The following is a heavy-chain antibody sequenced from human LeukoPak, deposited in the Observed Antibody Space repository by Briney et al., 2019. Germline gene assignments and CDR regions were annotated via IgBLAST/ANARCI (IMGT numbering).Heavy chain of an antibody. Sequence: PGGSLRLSCAASGFTFSNFAMGCVRQAPGKGLEWVSVIYSDGTTYYADSVKGRFIISRDNSKNTLYLQMNSVRAEDTAVYHCAREGSSGWYEFWFDPWGQGTPVTVSS. D-gene: IGHD6-19*01. CDR2: IYSDGTT. CDR1: GFTFSNFA. CDR3: AREGSSGWYEFWFDP. J-gene: IGHJ5*02. V-gene: IGHV3-66*01.